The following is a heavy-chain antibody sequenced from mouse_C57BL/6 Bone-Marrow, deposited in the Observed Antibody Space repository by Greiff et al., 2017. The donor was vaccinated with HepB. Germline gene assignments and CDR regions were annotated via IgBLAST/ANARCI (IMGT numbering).Heavy chain of an antibody. CDR2: IWSGGST. D-gene: IGHD2-1*01. J-gene: IGHJ3*01. CDR3: ASYGNYAAWFAY. CDR1: GFSLTSYG. Sequence: VQLQESGPGLVQPSQRLSITCTVSGFSLTSYGVHWVRQSPGKGLEWLGVIWSGGSTDYNAAFISRLSISKDNSKSQVFFKMNSLQADDTAIYYCASYGNYAAWFAYWGQGTLVTVSA. V-gene: IGHV2-2*01.